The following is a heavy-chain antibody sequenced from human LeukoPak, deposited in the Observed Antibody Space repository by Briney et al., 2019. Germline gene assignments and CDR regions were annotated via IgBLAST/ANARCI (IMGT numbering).Heavy chain of an antibody. D-gene: IGHD4-17*01. J-gene: IGHJ4*02. CDR2: IYHSGST. V-gene: IGHV4-30-2*01. CDR1: GGSINSGGYS. CDR3: ARDRYGDHTYFDY. Sequence: SQTLSLTCAVSGGSINSGGYSWSWIRQPPGKGLEWIGYIYHSGSTYYNPSLKSRVTISVGRSKNQFSLNLSSVTAADTAVYYCARDRYGDHTYFDYWGQGTLVTVSS.